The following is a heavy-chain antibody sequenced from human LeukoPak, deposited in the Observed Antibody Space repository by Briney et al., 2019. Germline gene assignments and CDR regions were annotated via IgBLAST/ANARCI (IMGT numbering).Heavy chain of an antibody. CDR1: GFTFSSYE. Sequence: GGSLRLSCAASGFTFSSYEMNWVRQAPGKGLEWVSYISSSGSTIYYADSVKGRFTISRDNAKNSLYLQMNSLRAEDTAVYYCAKRGDKSLDCWGQGALVTVSS. J-gene: IGHJ4*02. D-gene: IGHD3-9*01. CDR3: AKRGDKSLDC. V-gene: IGHV3-48*03. CDR2: ISSSGSTI.